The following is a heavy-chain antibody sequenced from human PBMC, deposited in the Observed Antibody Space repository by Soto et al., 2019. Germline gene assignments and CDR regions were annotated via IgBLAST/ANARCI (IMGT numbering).Heavy chain of an antibody. CDR2: ISSSSSYI. CDR1: GFTFDDYA. D-gene: IGHD6-6*01. CDR3: ARGGGIAARH. Sequence: GGSLRLSCAASGFTFDDYAMHWVRQAPGKGLEWVSSISSSSSYIYYADSVKGRFTISRDNAKNSLYLQMNSLRAEDTAVYYCARGGGIAARHWGQGTLVTVSS. J-gene: IGHJ4*02. V-gene: IGHV3-21*01.